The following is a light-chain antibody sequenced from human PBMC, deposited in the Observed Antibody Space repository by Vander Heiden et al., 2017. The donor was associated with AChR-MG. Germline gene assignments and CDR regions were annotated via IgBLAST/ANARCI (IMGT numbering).Light chain of an antibody. Sequence: IQMTQSPSSLPASVGDTVAIPCRASQTINSDVTWSEQQPGEAPNLLIYDASSLQSGVPSRFSGSGSGTDFTLTISSLQPEDFATYYCQQSTSIPLTFGGGTKVEI. CDR3: QQSTSIPLT. J-gene: IGKJ4*01. CDR2: DAS. V-gene: IGKV1-39*01. CDR1: QTINSD.